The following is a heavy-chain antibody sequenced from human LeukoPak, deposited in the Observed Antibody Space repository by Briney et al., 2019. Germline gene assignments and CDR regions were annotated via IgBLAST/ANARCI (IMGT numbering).Heavy chain of an antibody. CDR2: IYYNGST. D-gene: IGHD1-1*01. CDR1: GGTISSHY. Sequence: SETLTLTCTVSGGTISSHYWSWIRQPPGKGLEWIGYIYYNGSTNYNPSLKSRVTISVDTSNNQFSLKLSSVTAADTAVYYCARSTGTEYYYYYYYMDVWGKGTTVTVS. J-gene: IGHJ6*03. V-gene: IGHV4-59*11. CDR3: ARSTGTEYYYYYYYMDV.